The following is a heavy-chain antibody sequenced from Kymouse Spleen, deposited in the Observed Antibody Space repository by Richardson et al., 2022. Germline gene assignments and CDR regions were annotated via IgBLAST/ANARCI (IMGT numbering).Heavy chain of an antibody. CDR3: ARDRVTMVRGVIGYYYYGMDV. V-gene: IGHV3-48*02. D-gene: IGHD3-10*01. J-gene: IGHJ6*02. CDR1: GFTFSSYS. Sequence: EVQLVESGGGLVQPGGSLRLSCAASGFTFSSYSMNWVRQAPGKGLEWVSYISSSSSTIYYADSVKGRFTISRDNAKNSLYLQMNSLRDEDTAVYYCARDRVTMVRGVIGYYYYGMDVWGQGTTVTVSS. CDR2: ISSSSSTI.